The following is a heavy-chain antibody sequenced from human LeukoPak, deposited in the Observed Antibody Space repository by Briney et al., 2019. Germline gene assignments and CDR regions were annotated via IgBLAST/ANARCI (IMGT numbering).Heavy chain of an antibody. CDR2: ISAYNGNT. Sequence: GASVKVSCKASGYTFTSYGISWVRQAPGQGLEWVGWISAYNGNTNYAQMLQGRVTMTTDTSTSTAYMELRSLRSDDTAVYYCARGAIDIVVVVAATFFDYWGQGTLVTVSS. D-gene: IGHD2-15*01. V-gene: IGHV1-18*01. CDR3: ARGAIDIVVVVAATFFDY. J-gene: IGHJ4*02. CDR1: GYTFTSYG.